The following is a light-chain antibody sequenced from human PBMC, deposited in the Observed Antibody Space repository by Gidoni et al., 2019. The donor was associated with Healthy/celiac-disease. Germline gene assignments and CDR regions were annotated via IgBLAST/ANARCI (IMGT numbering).Light chain of an antibody. CDR2: WAS. Sequence: DIVMTQSPDSLAVSLGERATINCKSSQSVLYSSNNKIYLAWYQQKPGQPPKLLIYWASTRESGVPDRFRGSWSGTDFTLTISSLQAEDVAVYYCQQYYSTPWTFGQGTKVEIK. J-gene: IGKJ1*01. CDR1: QSVLYSSNNKIY. CDR3: QQYYSTPWT. V-gene: IGKV4-1*01.